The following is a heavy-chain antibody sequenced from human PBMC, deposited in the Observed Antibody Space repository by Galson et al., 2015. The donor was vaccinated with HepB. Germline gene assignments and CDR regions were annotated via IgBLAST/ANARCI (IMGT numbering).Heavy chain of an antibody. Sequence: SVKVSCKASGYTFTSYAMHWVRQAPGQRLEWMGWINAGNGNTKYSQKFQGRVTITRDTSANTAYMELSSLRSEDTAVYYCARVHIVVVTAIQWGQGTLVTVSS. J-gene: IGHJ4*02. D-gene: IGHD2-21*02. V-gene: IGHV1-3*01. CDR1: GYTFTSYA. CDR3: ARVHIVVVTAIQ. CDR2: INAGNGNT.